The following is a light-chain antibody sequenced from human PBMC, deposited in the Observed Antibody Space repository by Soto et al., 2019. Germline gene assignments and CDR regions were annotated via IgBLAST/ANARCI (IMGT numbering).Light chain of an antibody. J-gene: IGKJ2*01. CDR3: MQSVNWPRYI. Sequence: DVVLTQPPLSLPVTLGQPAAISCRSSQSLLYSDGKTYLNWFQQRPGQSPRRLIYNVSKRDSGVPDRFSGSGSGTDFTLKISRVEADDVGVYYCMQSVNWPRYIFRQGPKLEIK. V-gene: IGKV2-30*01. CDR2: NVS. CDR1: QSLLYSDGKTY.